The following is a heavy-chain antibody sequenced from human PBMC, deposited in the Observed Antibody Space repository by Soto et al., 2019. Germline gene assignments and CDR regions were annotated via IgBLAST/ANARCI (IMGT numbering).Heavy chain of an antibody. CDR2: IIPIFGTA. CDR1: GGTFSSYA. Sequence: QVQLVQSGAEVKKPGSSVKVSCKASGGTFSSYAISWLRQAPGQGLGWMGGIIPIFGTANYAQNFQGRVTITADEATSTAYMELSSMKYEDTAVYFCAREYHWNDVRYGMDVWGQGTTVTVSS. J-gene: IGHJ6*02. D-gene: IGHD1-20*01. V-gene: IGHV1-69*01. CDR3: AREYHWNDVRYGMDV.